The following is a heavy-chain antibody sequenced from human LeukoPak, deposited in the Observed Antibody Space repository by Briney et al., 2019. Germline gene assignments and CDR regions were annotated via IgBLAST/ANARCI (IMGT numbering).Heavy chain of an antibody. J-gene: IGHJ4*02. CDR1: GYSISSGYY. V-gene: IGHV4-38-2*02. D-gene: IGHD5-18*01. CDR3: ARYGYSYGTFDY. Sequence: PSETLSLTCTVSGYSISSGYYWGWIRQPPGKGLEWIGSIYHSGSTYYNPSLKSRVTISVDTSKNQFSLKLSSVTAADTAVYYCARYGYSYGTFDYWGQGTLVTVSS. CDR2: IYHSGST.